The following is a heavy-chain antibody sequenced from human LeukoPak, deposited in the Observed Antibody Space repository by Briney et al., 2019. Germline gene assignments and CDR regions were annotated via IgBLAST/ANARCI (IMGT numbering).Heavy chain of an antibody. CDR2: IYYSGTT. D-gene: IGHD6-6*01. CDR3: AREYSSSSGRRAFDV. J-gene: IGHJ3*01. CDR1: GGSISSYY. Sequence: SETLSLTCTVSGGSISSYYWSWIPQPPGKGLEWFGYIYYSGTTNYNPSLKSRVTISVDTSKNQFSLKLSSVTAADTAVYYCAREYSSSSGRRAFDVWGQGTMVTVSS. V-gene: IGHV4-59*08.